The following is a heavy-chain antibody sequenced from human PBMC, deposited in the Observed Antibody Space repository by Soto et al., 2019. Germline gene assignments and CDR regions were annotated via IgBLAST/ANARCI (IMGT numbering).Heavy chain of an antibody. CDR1: GYTFTSYG. J-gene: IGHJ4*02. CDR2: ISAYNGNT. V-gene: IGHV1-18*04. Sequence: ASVKVSCKSSGYTFTSYGISWVRQAPGQGLEWMGWISAYNGNTNYAQKLQGRVTMTTDTSTSTAYMELRRLRSDDTAVYYCARDADYYDSSGLDYWGKGTLVYVA. CDR3: ARDADYYDSSGLDY. D-gene: IGHD3-22*01.